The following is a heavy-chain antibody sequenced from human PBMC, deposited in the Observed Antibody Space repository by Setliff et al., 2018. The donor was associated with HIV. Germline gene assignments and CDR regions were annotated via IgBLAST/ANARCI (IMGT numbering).Heavy chain of an antibody. J-gene: IGHJ4*02. CDR2: ISGSGGTT. CDR1: GFAFDNYC. V-gene: IGHV3-23*01. D-gene: IGHD6-19*01. CDR3: ARAVHSGWYYFDY. Sequence: GSLRLSCAASGFAFDNYCMTWVRQAPGKGLEWVSVISGSGGTTYYADSVKGRFTISRDNSKNTVFLQMNSLRAEDTAVYYCARAVHSGWYYFDYWGQGTLVTVSS.